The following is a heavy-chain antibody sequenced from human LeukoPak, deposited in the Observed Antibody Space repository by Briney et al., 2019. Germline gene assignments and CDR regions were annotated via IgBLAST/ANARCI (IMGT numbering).Heavy chain of an antibody. V-gene: IGHV4-38-2*02. CDR1: GYSISSGYY. J-gene: IGHJ5*02. CDR2: IYHSGST. CDR3: ARLGILLRFLERLP. D-gene: IGHD3-3*01. Sequence: SETLSLTCTVSGYSISSGYYWGWIRQPPGKGLEWIGSIYHSGSTYYNPFLKSRVTISVDTSKNQFSLKLSSVTAADTAVYYCARLGILLRFLERLPWGQGTLVTVSS.